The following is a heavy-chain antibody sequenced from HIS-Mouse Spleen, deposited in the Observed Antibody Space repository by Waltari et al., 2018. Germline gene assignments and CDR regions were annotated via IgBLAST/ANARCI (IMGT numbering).Heavy chain of an antibody. CDR1: GFTFSSYG. CDR2: ISYDGSNK. Sequence: QVQLVESGGGVVQPGGSLRLSCAASGFTFSSYGMHWVRQAPGKGLEWVAVISYDGSNKYYADSVKGRFTISRDNSKNTLYLQMNSLRAEDTAVYYCAKDTSGSYSDYWGQGTLVTVSS. V-gene: IGHV3-30*18. D-gene: IGHD1-26*01. J-gene: IGHJ4*02. CDR3: AKDTSGSYSDY.